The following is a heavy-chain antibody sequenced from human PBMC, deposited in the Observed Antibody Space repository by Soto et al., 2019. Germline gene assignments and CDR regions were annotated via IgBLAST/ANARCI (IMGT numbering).Heavy chain of an antibody. D-gene: IGHD1-1*01. CDR3: AADRWTGTTYLDY. Sequence: SVKVSCKASGFTFTSSAVQWVRQARGQRLEWIGWIVVGSGNTNYAQKFQERVTITRDMSTSTAYMELSSLRSEDTAVYYCAADRWTGTTYLDYWGQGTLVTVSS. V-gene: IGHV1-58*01. J-gene: IGHJ4*02. CDR1: GFTFTSSA. CDR2: IVVGSGNT.